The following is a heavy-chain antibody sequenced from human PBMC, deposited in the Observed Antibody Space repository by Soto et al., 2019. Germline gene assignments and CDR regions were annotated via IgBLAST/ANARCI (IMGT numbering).Heavy chain of an antibody. CDR1: GGSMNSGNYY. CDR3: ARTSYDTSGTAADP. J-gene: IGHJ5*02. V-gene: IGHV4-31*03. CDR2: IYYSGST. Sequence: QVQLQESGPGLVKPSQTLSLRCTVAGGSMNSGNYYWSWIRQHPGKGLEWIGYIYYSGSTYYNPSLKSRVTISVDTSKNQFSLKLSSVTAADTAMYYCARTSYDTSGTAADPWGQGTLVTVSS. D-gene: IGHD3-22*01.